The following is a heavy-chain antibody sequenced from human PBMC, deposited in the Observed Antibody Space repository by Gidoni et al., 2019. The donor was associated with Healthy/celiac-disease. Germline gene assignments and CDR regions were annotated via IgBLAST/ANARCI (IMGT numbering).Heavy chain of an antibody. CDR3: AKAGRYCSSTSCYTGYYYMDV. Sequence: QVQLVESGGGVVQPGRSLRLSCAASGFTFSSYGMHWVRQAPGKGLEWVAVISYDGSNKYYADSVKGRFTISRDNSKNTLYLQMNSLRAEDTAVYYCAKAGRYCSSTSCYTGYYYMDVWGKGTTVTVSS. V-gene: IGHV3-30*18. D-gene: IGHD2-2*02. CDR1: GFTFSSYG. CDR2: ISYDGSNK. J-gene: IGHJ6*03.